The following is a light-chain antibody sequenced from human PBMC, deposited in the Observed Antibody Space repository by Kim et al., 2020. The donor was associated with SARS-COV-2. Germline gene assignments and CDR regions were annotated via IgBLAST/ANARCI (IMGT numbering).Light chain of an antibody. CDR3: QQRSNWQYT. CDR2: DAS. V-gene: IGKV3-11*01. Sequence: SLSPGERATLSCRASQSVSSYLAWYQQKPGQAPRLLIYDASNSATGIPARFSGSGSGTDFTLTISSLEPEDFAVYYCQQRSNWQYTFGQVTKLEI. CDR1: QSVSSY. J-gene: IGKJ2*01.